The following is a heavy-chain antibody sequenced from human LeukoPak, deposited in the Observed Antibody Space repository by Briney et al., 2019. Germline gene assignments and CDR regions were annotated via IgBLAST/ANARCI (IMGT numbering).Heavy chain of an antibody. Sequence: SQTLSLTSTVSGDSISSGGYYWNWIRQYPGKGLEWIGYIYNGGGTYYNPSLKSRVTISVDTSKNQFSLKLSSVTAADTAVYYCARAGYGGNSDFDYWGQGTLVTVSS. CDR2: IYNGGGT. D-gene: IGHD4-23*01. V-gene: IGHV4-31*03. CDR1: GDSISSGGYY. J-gene: IGHJ4*02. CDR3: ARAGYGGNSDFDY.